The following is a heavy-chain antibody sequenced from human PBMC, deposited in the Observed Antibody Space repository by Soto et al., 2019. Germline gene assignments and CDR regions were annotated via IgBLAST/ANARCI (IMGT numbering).Heavy chain of an antibody. CDR2: IIPIFGTA. J-gene: IGHJ3*02. Sequence: GASVKVSCKASGGTFSSYAISWVRQAPGQGLEWMGGIIPIFGTANYAQKFQGRVTITADKSTSTAYMELSSLRSEDTAVYYCATTLFGGLPGLFAISGQRSMVTGSS. CDR1: GGTFSSYA. CDR3: ATTLFGGLPGLFAI. V-gene: IGHV1-69*06. D-gene: IGHD3-16*01.